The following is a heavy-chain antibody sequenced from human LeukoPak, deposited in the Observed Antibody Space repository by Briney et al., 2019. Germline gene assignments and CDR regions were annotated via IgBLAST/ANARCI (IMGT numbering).Heavy chain of an antibody. CDR3: ARELLRDWFDP. Sequence: SETLSLTCSVSGGSTISYYWSWIRRPAGKGLEWIGGIYTSGSTNYNPSLKSRVTMSVDTSKNQFSLKLSSVTAADTAVYYCARELLRDWFDPWGQGTLVTVSS. J-gene: IGHJ5*02. CDR2: IYTSGST. V-gene: IGHV4-4*07. D-gene: IGHD2-15*01. CDR1: GGSTISYY.